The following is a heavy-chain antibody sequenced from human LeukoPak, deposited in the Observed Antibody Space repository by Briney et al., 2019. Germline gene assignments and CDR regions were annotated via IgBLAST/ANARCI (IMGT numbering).Heavy chain of an antibody. CDR2: ISGSGGST. Sequence: GGSLRLSCAASGFTFSSYAMSWVRQAPGKGLEWVSAISGSGGSTYYADSVKGRFTISRDNSKNTLYLQMNSLRAEDTAVYYCAKGRAFVIVEDYMDVWGKGTTVTVSS. CDR1: GFTFSSYA. V-gene: IGHV3-23*01. CDR3: AKGRAFVIVEDYMDV. J-gene: IGHJ6*03. D-gene: IGHD3-22*01.